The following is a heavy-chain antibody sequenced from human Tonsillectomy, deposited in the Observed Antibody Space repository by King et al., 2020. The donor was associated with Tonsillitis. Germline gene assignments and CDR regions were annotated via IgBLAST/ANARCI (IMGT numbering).Heavy chain of an antibody. CDR3: AKVGYYFDSSGYYDY. CDR2: VYRAGSGT. J-gene: IGHJ4*02. V-gene: IGHV3-23*03. Sequence: VQLVESGGGLVQPGGSLRLSCAASGFTFSSFAMSWVRQAPGKGLEWVSVVYRAGSGTHYADSVKGRFTISRDNSQNMLYLQMNSLRGEDTAVYYCAKVGYYFDSSGYYDYWGLGTLVTVSS. D-gene: IGHD3-22*01. CDR1: GFTFSSFA.